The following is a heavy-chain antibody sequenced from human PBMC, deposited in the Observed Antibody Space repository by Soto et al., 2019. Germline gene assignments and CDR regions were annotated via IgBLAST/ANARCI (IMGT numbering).Heavy chain of an antibody. CDR2: IYWDDDK. J-gene: IGHJ4*02. Sequence: QITLNESGPTQVNPRQTLTLTCTFSGFSLTTSGVGVGWIRQSPGKAPEWLALIYWDDDKRYSRSLKSRLSITKDTPKNQVVLTMADLGPADTATYYCAHRVLRSVFGLVTTTAIYFDFWGQGTPVAVSS. V-gene: IGHV2-5*02. CDR1: GFSLTTSGVG. CDR3: AHRVLRSVFGLVTTTAIYFDF. D-gene: IGHD3-3*01.